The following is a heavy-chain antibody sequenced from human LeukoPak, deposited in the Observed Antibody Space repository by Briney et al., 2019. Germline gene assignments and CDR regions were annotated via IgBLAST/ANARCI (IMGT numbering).Heavy chain of an antibody. D-gene: IGHD2-21*01. CDR1: GYTFTDYY. CDR2: VDPEDGET. CDR3: ATESTQLCFDP. J-gene: IGHJ5*02. Sequence: ASVKVSCKVSGYTFTDYYMHWVQQAPGKGLEWMGLVDPEDGETIYAEKFQGRVTITADTSTDTAYMELSSLRSEDTAVYYCATESTQLCFDPWGQGTLVTVSS. V-gene: IGHV1-69-2*01.